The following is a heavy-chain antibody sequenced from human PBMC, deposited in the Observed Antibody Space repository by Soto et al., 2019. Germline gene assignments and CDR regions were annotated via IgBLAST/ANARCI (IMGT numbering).Heavy chain of an antibody. Sequence: SETLSLTCAVYGGSFSGYYWSWIRQPPGKGLEWIGEINHSGSTNYNPSLKSRVTISVDTSKNQFSLKLRSVTAADTAVYYCARLPNSGSYFDHWGQGPLVTVSS. CDR3: ARLPNSGSYFDH. CDR1: GGSFSGYY. D-gene: IGHD1-26*01. V-gene: IGHV4-34*01. J-gene: IGHJ4*02. CDR2: INHSGST.